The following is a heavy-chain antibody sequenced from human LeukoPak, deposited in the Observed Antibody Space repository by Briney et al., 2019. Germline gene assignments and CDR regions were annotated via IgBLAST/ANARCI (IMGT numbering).Heavy chain of an antibody. CDR1: GYTFTSYY. V-gene: IGHV1-46*01. CDR2: INPSGGST. Sequence: ASVKVSCKASGYTFTSYYMHWVRQAPGQGLEWMGIINPSGGSTSYAQKFQGRVTMTRDASTSTVYMELSSLRSEDTAVYYCARDRRVAATFYYYYGMDVWGKGTTVTVSS. J-gene: IGHJ6*04. D-gene: IGHD2-15*01. CDR3: ARDRRVAATFYYYYGMDV.